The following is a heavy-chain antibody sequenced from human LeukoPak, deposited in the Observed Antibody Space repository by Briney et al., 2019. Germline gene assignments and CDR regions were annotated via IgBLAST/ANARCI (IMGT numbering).Heavy chain of an antibody. Sequence: GGSLRLSCAASEFSVGSNYMTWVRQAPGKGLEWVAFIRYDGSNKYYADSVKGRFTISRDNSKNTLYLQMNSLRAEDTAVYYCAKDTEQWLAGGYAFDIWGQGTMVTVSS. CDR2: IRYDGSNK. D-gene: IGHD6-19*01. CDR3: AKDTEQWLAGGYAFDI. V-gene: IGHV3-30*02. J-gene: IGHJ3*02. CDR1: EFSVGSNY.